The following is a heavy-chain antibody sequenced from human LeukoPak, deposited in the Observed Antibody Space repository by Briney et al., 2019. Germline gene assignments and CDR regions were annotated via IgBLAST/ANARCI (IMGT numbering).Heavy chain of an antibody. CDR2: IYTSGSS. J-gene: IGHJ3*02. CDR1: GGSISSANSY. V-gene: IGHV4-61*02. Sequence: SETLSLTCTVSGGSISSANSYWNWIRQPAGKGLEWIGRIYTSGSSNYNPSLKSRVTISVDTSKNQFSLRLSSVTAADTAVYYCARRIGAAFDIWGQGTMVTVSS. CDR3: ARRIGAAFDI.